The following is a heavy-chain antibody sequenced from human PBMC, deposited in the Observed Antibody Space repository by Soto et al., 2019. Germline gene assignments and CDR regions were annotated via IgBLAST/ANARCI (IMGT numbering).Heavy chain of an antibody. CDR1: GLIFSDYH. CDR2: IRRKANSYTT. CDR3: SMLGRWSGASNHMDV. V-gene: IGHV3-72*01. J-gene: IGHJ6*02. Sequence: EVQLVESGGGLVQPGGSLRLSCAASGLIFSDYHMDWVRQAPGKGLEWVGRIRRKANSYTTEYDASVKGRFTISRDDSNDSMDFLMNSLKTADAAVYYCSMLGRWSGASNHMDVFGQCTTVTVSS. D-gene: IGHD4-4*01.